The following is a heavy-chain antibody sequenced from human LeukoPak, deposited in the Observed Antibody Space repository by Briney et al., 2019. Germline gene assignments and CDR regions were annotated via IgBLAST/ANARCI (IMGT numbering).Heavy chain of an antibody. V-gene: IGHV1-2*02. J-gene: IGHJ4*02. D-gene: IGHD5-24*01. CDR2: INPNSGGT. CDR3: ARGLERLVNDY. CDR1: GYTFTGYY. Sequence: ASVKVSCKASGYTFTGYYLHWVRQAPGQGLEWMRWINPNSGGTNYAQKFQGRATMTRDTSISTAYMELSRLRSDDTAVYYCARGLERLVNDYWGQGTLVTVSS.